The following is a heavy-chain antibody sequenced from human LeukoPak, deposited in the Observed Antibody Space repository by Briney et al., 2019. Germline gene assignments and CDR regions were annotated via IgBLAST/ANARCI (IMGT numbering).Heavy chain of an antibody. CDR2: IKQDGSEK. Sequence: GGSLRLSCAASGFTFSSYWMSWVRQAPGKGLEWVANIKQDGSEKYYVDPVKGRFTISRDNAKNSLYLQMNSLRAEDTAVYYCARDRGSSSWYYFDYWGQGTLVTVYS. CDR1: GFTFSSYW. D-gene: IGHD6-13*01. J-gene: IGHJ4*02. V-gene: IGHV3-7*01. CDR3: ARDRGSSSWYYFDY.